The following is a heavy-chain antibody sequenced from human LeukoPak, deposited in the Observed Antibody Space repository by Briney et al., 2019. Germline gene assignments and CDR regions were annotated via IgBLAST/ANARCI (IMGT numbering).Heavy chain of an antibody. D-gene: IGHD2-8*01. CDR1: GFAFNTYS. CDR2: INSDASTI. CDR3: AREDCTIGAVCSSLLDH. V-gene: IGHV3-74*01. J-gene: IGHJ4*02. Sequence: GGSLRLSCAASGFAFNTYSMNWVRQVPGKGLVWVSRINSDASTINYADSVKGRFTISRDNAKNTLYLQMNNLRAEDTAVYYCAREDCTIGAVCSSLLDHWGRGTLVTVSS.